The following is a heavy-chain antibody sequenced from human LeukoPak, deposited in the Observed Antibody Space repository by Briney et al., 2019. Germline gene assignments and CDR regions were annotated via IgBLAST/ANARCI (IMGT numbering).Heavy chain of an antibody. CDR3: AKEGAYYGSGSFHY. CDR1: GFTFSSYA. J-gene: IGHJ4*02. Sequence: GGSLRLSCAASGFTFSSYAMSWVRQAPGKGLEWVSAISGSGGTTYYADSVKGRFSVSRGNSKNTLYLQMNSLRAEGTAVYYCAKEGAYYGSGSFHYWGQGILVTVSS. CDR2: ISGSGGTT. V-gene: IGHV3-23*01. D-gene: IGHD3-10*01.